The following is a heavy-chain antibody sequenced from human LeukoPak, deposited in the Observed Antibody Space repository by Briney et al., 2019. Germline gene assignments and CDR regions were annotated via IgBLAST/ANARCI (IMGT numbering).Heavy chain of an antibody. Sequence: GGSLRLSCAASGFTFSSYGMHWVRQAPGKGLEWVAFIRYDGSNKYYADSVKGRFTISRDNTLYLQMNSLRAEDTAVYYCAKDYCSSTSCFFFDYWGQGTLVTVSS. J-gene: IGHJ4*02. CDR3: AKDYCSSTSCFFFDY. CDR1: GFTFSSYG. D-gene: IGHD2-2*01. CDR2: IRYDGSNK. V-gene: IGHV3-30*02.